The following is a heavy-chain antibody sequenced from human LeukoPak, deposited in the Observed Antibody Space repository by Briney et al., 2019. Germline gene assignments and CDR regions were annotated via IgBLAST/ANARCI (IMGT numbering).Heavy chain of an antibody. V-gene: IGHV4-59*12. Sequence: PSETLSLTCTVSGGSISSYYWSWIRQPPGKGLEWVGYIYYSGSTNYSPSLKSRVTISVDTSKKQFSLKLSSVTAADTAVYYCARGQRDSGLLWFGESYSGTDYWGQGTLVTVSS. J-gene: IGHJ4*02. CDR3: ARGQRDSGLLWFGESYSGTDY. D-gene: IGHD3-10*01. CDR1: GGSISSYY. CDR2: IYYSGST.